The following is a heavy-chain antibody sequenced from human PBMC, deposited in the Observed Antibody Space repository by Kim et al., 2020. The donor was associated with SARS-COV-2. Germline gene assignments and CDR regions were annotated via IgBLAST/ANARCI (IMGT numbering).Heavy chain of an antibody. Sequence: SETLSLTCAVYSGSFSGYYWSWIRQPPGKGLEWIGEINHSGSTNYNPSLKSRVTISVDTSKNQFSLKLSSVTAADTAVYYCAREGSTTTVHFDLWGRGTLVTVSS. CDR1: SGSFSGYY. CDR3: AREGSTTTVHFDL. CDR2: INHSGST. D-gene: IGHD4-4*01. V-gene: IGHV4-34*01. J-gene: IGHJ2*01.